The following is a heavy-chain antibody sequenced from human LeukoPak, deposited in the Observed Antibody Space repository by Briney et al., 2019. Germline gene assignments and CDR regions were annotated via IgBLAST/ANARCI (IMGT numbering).Heavy chain of an antibody. V-gene: IGHV3-30*04. CDR2: ISYDGSNK. CDR3: ARGAGGQQLHYFDY. J-gene: IGHJ4*02. CDR1: GFTFSSYA. Sequence: GGSLRLSCAASGFTFSSYAMRWVRQAPGKGLEWVAVISYDGSNKYYADSVKGRFTISRDNSKNTLYLQMNSLRAEDTAVYYCARGAGGQQLHYFDYWGQGTLVTVSS. D-gene: IGHD6-13*01.